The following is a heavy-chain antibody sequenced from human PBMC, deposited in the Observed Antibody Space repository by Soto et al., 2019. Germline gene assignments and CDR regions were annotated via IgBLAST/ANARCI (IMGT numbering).Heavy chain of an antibody. V-gene: IGHV3-30-3*01. CDR3: AIAEGGTNSYYSGMDV. J-gene: IGHJ6*02. D-gene: IGHD1-1*01. CDR1: GFTFSSYA. Sequence: SLRLSCAASGFTFSSYAMHWVRQAPGKGLEWVAVISYDGSNKDYADSVKGRFTIARDNSKNTLYLQMNSLRAEDAAGYYWAIAEGGTNSYYSGMDVWGQGTTVTVSS. CDR2: ISYDGSNK.